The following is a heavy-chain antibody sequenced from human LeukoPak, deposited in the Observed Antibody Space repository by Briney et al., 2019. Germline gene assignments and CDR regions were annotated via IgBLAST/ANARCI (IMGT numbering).Heavy chain of an antibody. Sequence: SETLSLTCTVSGGSISSYYWSWIRQPPGKGLEWIGYIYYSGSTNYNPSLKSRVTIPSDASKNQLRLMLSSVPAAETAGYYCARGHSSWFPPDIWGQGTMVTVSS. D-gene: IGHD6-13*01. CDR2: IYYSGST. J-gene: IGHJ3*02. CDR1: GGSISSYY. CDR3: ARGHSSWFPPDI. V-gene: IGHV4-59*01.